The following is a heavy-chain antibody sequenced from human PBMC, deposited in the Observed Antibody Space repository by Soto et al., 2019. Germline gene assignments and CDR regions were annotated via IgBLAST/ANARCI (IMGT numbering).Heavy chain of an antibody. CDR2: IIPIFGTA. Sequence: ASVKVSCKASGVTFSSYAISWVRQAPGQGLEWMGGIIPIFGTANYAQKFQGRVTITADESTSTAYMELSSLRSEDTAVYYCARRVVPAAMSWFDPWGQGTLVTVSS. J-gene: IGHJ5*02. CDR3: ARRVVPAAMSWFDP. CDR1: GVTFSSYA. V-gene: IGHV1-69*13. D-gene: IGHD2-2*01.